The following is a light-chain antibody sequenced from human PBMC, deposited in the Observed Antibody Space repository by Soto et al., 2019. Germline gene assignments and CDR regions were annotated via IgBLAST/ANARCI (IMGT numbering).Light chain of an antibody. J-gene: IGKJ1*01. CDR3: QQYNSYSPWT. CDR1: QSISSW. CDR2: DAS. Sequence: DIQMTQSPSTLSASVGDRVTIPCRASQSISSWLAWYQQKPGKAPKLLLYDASSLESGVPSRFSGSGSGTEFTLTISSLQPDDFATYYCQQYNSYSPWTFGQGTKVEIK. V-gene: IGKV1-5*01.